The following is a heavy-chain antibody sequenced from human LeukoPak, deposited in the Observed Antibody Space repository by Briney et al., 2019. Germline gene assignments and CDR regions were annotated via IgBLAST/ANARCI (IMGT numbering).Heavy chain of an antibody. CDR2: ISSGSTYI. D-gene: IGHD5-24*01. J-gene: IGHJ4*02. Sequence: GGSLRLSCAASGFTFSTYSMNWVRQAPGKGLEWVSSISSGSTYIYYADSLKGRFTISRDNAKNSLYLQMNSLRAEDTAVYYCAKRVLDGYNSPFDYWGQGTLVTVSS. CDR3: AKRVLDGYNSPFDY. V-gene: IGHV3-21*04. CDR1: GFTFSTYS.